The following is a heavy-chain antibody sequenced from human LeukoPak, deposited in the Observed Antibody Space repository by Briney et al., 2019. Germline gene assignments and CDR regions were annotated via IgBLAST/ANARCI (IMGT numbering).Heavy chain of an antibody. CDR1: GGSISSYY. D-gene: IGHD3-10*01. CDR3: ARAEDTSVRGVLYIFDY. CDR2: IYYSGST. Sequence: SETLSLTCTVSGGSISSYYWSWIRQPPGKGLEWIGYIYYSGSTNYNPSLKSRVTISVDTSKNQFSLKLSSVTAADTAVYYCARAEDTSVRGVLYIFDYWGQGTLVTVSS. J-gene: IGHJ4*02. V-gene: IGHV4-59*01.